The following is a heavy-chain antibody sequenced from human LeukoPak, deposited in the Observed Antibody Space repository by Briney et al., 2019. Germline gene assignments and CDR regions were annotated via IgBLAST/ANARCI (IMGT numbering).Heavy chain of an antibody. V-gene: IGHV4-4*07. CDR2: IYTSGST. J-gene: IGHJ4*02. Sequence: PSETLSLTCTVSGGSISSYYWSWIRQPAGKGLEWIGRIYTSGSTNDNPSLKSRVTMSVDTSKNQFSLKLSSVTAADTAVYYCARTAIFGVVSPLDYWGQGTLVTVSS. CDR3: ARTAIFGVVSPLDY. CDR1: GGSISSYY. D-gene: IGHD3-3*01.